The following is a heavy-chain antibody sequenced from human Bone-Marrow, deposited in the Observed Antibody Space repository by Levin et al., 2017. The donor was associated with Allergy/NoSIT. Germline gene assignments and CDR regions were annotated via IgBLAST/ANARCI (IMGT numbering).Heavy chain of an antibody. J-gene: IGHJ4*02. CDR2: VFYTGDT. CDR3: ARRRAVIGNFDY. V-gene: IGHV4-34*12. D-gene: IGHD2-21*01. CDR1: GETVSDYY. Sequence: SETLSLTCTMYGETVSDYYWTWIRQPPGKGLEWIGEVFYTGDTIYNPSLESRVVISVDPSKRQFSLRVNSVTAADTAVYYCARRRAVIGNFDYWGQGTLVTVSS.